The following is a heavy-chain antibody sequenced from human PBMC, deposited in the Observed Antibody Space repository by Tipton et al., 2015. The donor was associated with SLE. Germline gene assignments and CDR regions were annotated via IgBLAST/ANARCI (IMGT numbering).Heavy chain of an antibody. CDR3: ARQLFDRLDI. D-gene: IGHD3-9*01. J-gene: IGHJ3*02. Sequence: TLSLTCTVSGGSISSSSYYWVWIRQPPGKGLEWIGSIYYSGSTYYNPSLKSRVTISVDTSKNQFSLKLSSVTAADTAVYYCARQLFDRLDIWGQGTMVTVSS. CDR2: IYYSGST. CDR1: GGSISSSSYY. V-gene: IGHV4-39*07.